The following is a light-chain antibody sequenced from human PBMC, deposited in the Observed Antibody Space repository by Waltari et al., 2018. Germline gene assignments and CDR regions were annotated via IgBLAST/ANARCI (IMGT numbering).Light chain of an antibody. V-gene: IGKV3-15*01. J-gene: IGKJ1*01. CDR2: GAS. CDR3: QQYDNWLGT. Sequence: EIVMTQAPATLAVFPGERATLSCRASQSIRSTLAWYQHKPGQAPRLLISGASPRATGIPARFSGSGSGTEFTLTISSLQSEDFAVYFCQQYDNWLGTFGQGTKVEIK. CDR1: QSIRST.